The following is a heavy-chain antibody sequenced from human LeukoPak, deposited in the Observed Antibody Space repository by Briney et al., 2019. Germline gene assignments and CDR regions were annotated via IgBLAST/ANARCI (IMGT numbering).Heavy chain of an antibody. Sequence: PSETLSLTCTVSGGSISSYYWSWIRQPPGKGLEWIGYIYYSGSTNYNPSLKSRVTISVDTSNNQFSLKLSSVTAADTAVYYCARDPAPTGLRTADTAMARDAFDIWGQGTMVTVSS. J-gene: IGHJ3*02. CDR1: GGSISSYY. CDR3: ARDPAPTGLRTADTAMARDAFDI. V-gene: IGHV4-59*01. D-gene: IGHD5-18*01. CDR2: IYYSGST.